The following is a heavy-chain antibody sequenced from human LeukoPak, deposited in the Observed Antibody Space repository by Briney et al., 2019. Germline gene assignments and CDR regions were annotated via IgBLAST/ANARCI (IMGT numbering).Heavy chain of an antibody. V-gene: IGHV1-2*02. Sequence: ASVKVSCKASGYTFTGSYMHWVRQAPGQGLEWMGWINPNSGGTNYAQKFQGRVTMTRDTSISTAYMELSRLRSDDTAVYYCARDRVEDYYDSSGYYYYYYMDVWGKGTTVTVSS. CDR2: INPNSGGT. CDR3: ARDRVEDYYDSSGYYYYYYMDV. J-gene: IGHJ6*03. CDR1: GYTFTGSY. D-gene: IGHD3-22*01.